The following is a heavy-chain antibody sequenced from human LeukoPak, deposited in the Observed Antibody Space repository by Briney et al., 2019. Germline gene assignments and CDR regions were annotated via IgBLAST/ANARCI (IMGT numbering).Heavy chain of an antibody. V-gene: IGHV3-23*01. CDR1: GFTFSSYA. J-gene: IGHJ4*02. CDR3: AKDGRYCSGGSCHYGGRYFDY. D-gene: IGHD2-15*01. Sequence: GGSLRLSCAASGFTFSSYAMSWVRQAPGKWLEWVSAISGSGGSTYYADSVKGRFTISRDNSKNTLYLQMNSLRAEDTAVYYCAKDGRYCSGGSCHYGGRYFDYWGQGTLVTVSS. CDR2: ISGSGGST.